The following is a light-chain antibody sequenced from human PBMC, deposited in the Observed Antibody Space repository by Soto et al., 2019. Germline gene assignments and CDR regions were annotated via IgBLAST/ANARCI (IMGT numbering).Light chain of an antibody. CDR1: QSVSSY. CDR2: DAS. J-gene: IGKJ4*01. Sequence: EIEMTQSPATLSLSPGERATLSCRASQSVSSYLAWYQQKPGQPPRLLIFDASTRVTDIPARFSASGSGTEFTLTISSLQSEDFALYYCQQYNNWPLPFGGGTKVDI. CDR3: QQYNNWPLP. V-gene: IGKV3-15*01.